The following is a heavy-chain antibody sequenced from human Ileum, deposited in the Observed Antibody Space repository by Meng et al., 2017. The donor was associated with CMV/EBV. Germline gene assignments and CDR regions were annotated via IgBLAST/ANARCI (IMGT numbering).Heavy chain of an antibody. CDR2: PSNSDT. V-gene: IGHV1-18*01. D-gene: IGHD3-3*01. CDR1: GYPFNTWG. CDR3: ARGLWSGFDY. Sequence: VRVSCKTSGYPFNTWGISWVRQAPGQGLEWVGDPSNSDTNYAQKFQGRVIMTTDTPTSTAYMELTSLELDDTAVYYCARGLWSGFDYWGQGTLVTVSS. J-gene: IGHJ4*02.